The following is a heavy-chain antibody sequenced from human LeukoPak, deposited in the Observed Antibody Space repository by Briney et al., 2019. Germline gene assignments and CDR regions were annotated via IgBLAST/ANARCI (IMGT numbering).Heavy chain of an antibody. J-gene: IGHJ4*02. CDR2: INPSGGST. D-gene: IGHD2-15*01. CDR1: GYTFTSYY. CDR3: ASGYCSGGSWGTYFDY. V-gene: IGHV1-46*01. Sequence: ASVKVSCKASGYTFTSYYMHWVRQAPGQGLEWMGIINPSGGSTSYAQKFQGRVTMTRDTFTRTVHMELSSLSSEDKAVYYCASGYCSGGSWGTYFDYWGQGTLVTVSS.